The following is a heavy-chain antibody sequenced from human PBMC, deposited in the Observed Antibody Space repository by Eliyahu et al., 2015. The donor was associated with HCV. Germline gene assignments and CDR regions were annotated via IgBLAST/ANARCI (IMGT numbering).Heavy chain of an antibody. V-gene: IGHV1-46*01. CDR3: ARVLGDAAVTSLGH. Sequence: QVQLVQSGAEVKKPGASVKISCMVSGYTSSSHYFTLGATGPWTGTGVGGEFSTRVMGVGYAQKFQGRVAMTRDTSTSTVYMELTSLRPEDTAMYYCARVLGDAAVTSLGHWGQGTLVTVSS. J-gene: IGHJ4*02. D-gene: IGHD3-16*01. CDR1: GYTSSSHY. CDR2: STRVMGV.